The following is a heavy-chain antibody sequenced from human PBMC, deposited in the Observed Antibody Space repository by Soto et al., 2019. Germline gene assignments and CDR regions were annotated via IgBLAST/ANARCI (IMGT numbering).Heavy chain of an antibody. J-gene: IGHJ4*02. CDR1: GFTFDDYA. CDR3: AKGISLRGVIDY. V-gene: IGHV3-9*01. Sequence: GGSLRLSCAASGFTFDDYAMHWVRQAPGKGLEWVSGISWNSGSIGYADSVKGRFTISRDNAKNSLYLQMNSLRAEDTALYYCAKGISLRGVIDYWGQGTLVTVSS. CDR2: ISWNSGSI. D-gene: IGHD3-10*01.